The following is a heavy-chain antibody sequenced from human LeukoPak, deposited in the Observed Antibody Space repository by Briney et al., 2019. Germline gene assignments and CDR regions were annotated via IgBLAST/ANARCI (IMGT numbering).Heavy chain of an antibody. J-gene: IGHJ6*02. V-gene: IGHV3-7*03. CDR3: AKGGYYLFYYYYGMDV. CDR1: GFTFSSYW. Sequence: GGSLRLSCAASGFTFSSYWMSWVRQAPGKGLEWVANIKQDGSEKYYVDSVKGRFTISRDNAKNSLYLQMNSLRAEDTALYYCAKGGYYLFYYYYGMDVWGQGTTVTVSS. D-gene: IGHD3-22*01. CDR2: IKQDGSEK.